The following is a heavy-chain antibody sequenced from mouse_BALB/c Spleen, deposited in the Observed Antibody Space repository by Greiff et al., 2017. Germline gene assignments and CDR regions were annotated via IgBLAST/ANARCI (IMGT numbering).Heavy chain of an antibody. J-gene: IGHJ4*01. CDR3: ARGLVLRSYYAMDY. CDR2: ISSGGST. V-gene: IGHV5-6-5*01. D-gene: IGHD1-1*01. CDR1: GFTFSSYA. Sequence: EVQGVESGGGLVKPGGSLKLSCAASGFTFSSYAMSWVRQTPEKRLEWVASISSGGSTYYPDSVKGRFTISRDNARNILYLQMSSLRSEDTAMYYCARGLVLRSYYAMDYWGQGTSVTVSS.